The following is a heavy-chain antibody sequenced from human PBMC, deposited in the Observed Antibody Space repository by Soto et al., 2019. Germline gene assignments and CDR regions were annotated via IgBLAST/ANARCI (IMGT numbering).Heavy chain of an antibody. J-gene: IGHJ6*02. V-gene: IGHV6-1*01. CDR3: ARGGAAAGLQYYYYYSMDV. D-gene: IGHD6-13*01. CDR2: TYYRSKWYN. CDR1: GDSVSSNSAA. Sequence: PSETLSLTCAISGDSVSSNSAAWNWIRQSPSRGLEWLGRTYYRSKWYNDYAVSVKSRITINPDTSKNQFSLQLNSVTPEDTAVYCCARGGAAAGLQYYYYYSMDVWGQGTTVTVSS.